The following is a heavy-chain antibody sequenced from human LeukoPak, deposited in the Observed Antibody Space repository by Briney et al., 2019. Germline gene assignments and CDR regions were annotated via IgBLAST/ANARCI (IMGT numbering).Heavy chain of an antibody. CDR2: IKQDGSEK. D-gene: IGHD5-12*01. J-gene: IGHJ5*02. CDR1: GFTFSSYW. Sequence: GGSLRLSCAASGFTFSSYWMSWVRQAPGKGLEWVANIKQDGSEKYYVDSVKGRFTISRDNSKNTLYLQMNSLRAEDTAVYYCAKYSGYDSRAWGQGTLVTVSS. CDR3: AKYSGYDSRA. V-gene: IGHV3-7*03.